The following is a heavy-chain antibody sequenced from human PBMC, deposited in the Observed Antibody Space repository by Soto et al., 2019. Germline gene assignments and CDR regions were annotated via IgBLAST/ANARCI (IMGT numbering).Heavy chain of an antibody. Sequence: QVQLQESGPGLVKPSETLSLTCSLSGGSVSSGTFYWTWIRQPPGAGLEWLGYISYTGSTNYNPSLKSRVTISLDTSEHLFSLKLTSVTAADTAVYYCARGDALNWFDPWGQGTLVTVS. CDR1: GGSVSSGTFY. V-gene: IGHV4-61*01. J-gene: IGHJ5*02. CDR3: ARGDALNWFDP. CDR2: ISYTGST.